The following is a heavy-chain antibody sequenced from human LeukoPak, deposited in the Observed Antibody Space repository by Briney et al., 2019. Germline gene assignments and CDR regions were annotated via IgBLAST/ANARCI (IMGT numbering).Heavy chain of an antibody. CDR3: ARVFDSGSQAYFYYMDV. D-gene: IGHD3-10*01. Sequence: SETLSLTCTVSGGSISSYYWSWIRQPPGKGLEWIGYIYSSGSTNYNPSLKSRVTMSVDTSKNQFSLKVSSVTAADTAVYYCARVFDSGSQAYFYYMDVWGKGTTVTISS. CDR2: IYSSGST. J-gene: IGHJ6*03. V-gene: IGHV4-59*01. CDR1: GGSISSYY.